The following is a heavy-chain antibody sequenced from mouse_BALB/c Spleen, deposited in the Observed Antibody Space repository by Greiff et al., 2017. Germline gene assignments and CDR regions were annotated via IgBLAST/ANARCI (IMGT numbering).Heavy chain of an antibody. Sequence: VQLQQSGPELVKPGASVKMSCKASGYTFTDYYMQWVKQSHGKSLEWIGDINPNNGDTFYNQKFKGKATLTVDKSSSTAYMQLNSLTSEDSAVYYCARGYGTYAMDYWGQGTSVTVSS. J-gene: IGHJ4*01. CDR3: ARGYGTYAMDY. V-gene: IGHV1-18*01. D-gene: IGHD2-10*02. CDR1: GYTFTDYY. CDR2: INPNNGDT.